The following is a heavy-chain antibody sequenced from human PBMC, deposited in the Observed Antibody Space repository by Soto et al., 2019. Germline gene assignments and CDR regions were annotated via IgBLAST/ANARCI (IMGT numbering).Heavy chain of an antibody. CDR2: IKSKAEGETK. CDR3: CVVKRRDQYSLSGYWFDP. Sequence: RHCWTAGEGKCIDAGVSWTSKGEGKGLEWVGRIKSKAEGETKDYGAPVRGRFTISRDDSKDTLYLQMSSLRIEDTAIYYCCVVKRRDQYSLSGYWFDPWVRGTLVTGSS. D-gene: IGHD4-4*01. CDR1: EGKCIDAG. J-gene: IGHJ5*02. V-gene: IGHV3-15*01.